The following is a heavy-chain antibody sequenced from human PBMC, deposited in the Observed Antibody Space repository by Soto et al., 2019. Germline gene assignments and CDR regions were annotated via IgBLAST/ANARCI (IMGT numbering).Heavy chain of an antibody. D-gene: IGHD6-19*01. CDR3: ARGVAVAGIGVDWFDP. CDR2: IYHSGST. Sequence: LSLTCAVSGGSISSSNWWSWVRQPPGKGLEWIGEIYHSGSTNYNPSLKSRVTISVDKSKNQFSLKLSSVTAADTAVYYCARGVAVAGIGVDWFDPWGRGTLVTVSS. J-gene: IGHJ5*02. CDR1: GGSISSSNW. V-gene: IGHV4-4*02.